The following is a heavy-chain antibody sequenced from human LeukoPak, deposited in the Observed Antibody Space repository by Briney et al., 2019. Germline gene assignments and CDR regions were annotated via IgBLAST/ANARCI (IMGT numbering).Heavy chain of an antibody. D-gene: IGHD2-2*01. CDR2: VDKSGST. J-gene: IGHJ5*02. V-gene: IGHV4-59*01. CDR3: ARGGSSCYGCHNWFDP. CDR1: GDPIRNYY. Sequence: SETLSLTCSVSGDPIRNYYWSWIRQSPGKGLEWIGYVDKSGSTNYNPSFKSRVIVSSDTSRNEFSLNLNSVTAADTAIYYCARGGSSCYGCHNWFDPWGQGTRVTVSS.